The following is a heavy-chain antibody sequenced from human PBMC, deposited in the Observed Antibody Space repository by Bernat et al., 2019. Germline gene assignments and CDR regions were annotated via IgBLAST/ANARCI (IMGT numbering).Heavy chain of an antibody. CDR3: ARAYDYGDLHGPDAFDI. J-gene: IGHJ3*02. D-gene: IGHD4-17*01. Sequence: EVQLVESGGGLVKPGGSLRLSCAASGFTFSSYSMNWVRQAPGKGLEWVSSISSSSSYIYYADSVKGRFTISRDNAKNSLYLQMNSLRAEDTAVYYCARAYDYGDLHGPDAFDIWGQGTMVTVSS. CDR2: ISSSSSYI. CDR1: GFTFSSYS. V-gene: IGHV3-21*01.